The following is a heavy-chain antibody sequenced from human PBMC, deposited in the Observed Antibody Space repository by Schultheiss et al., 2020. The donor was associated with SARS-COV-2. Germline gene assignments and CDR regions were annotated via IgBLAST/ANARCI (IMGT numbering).Heavy chain of an antibody. CDR3: AKDDGGDYTRGYFDY. CDR1: GFTFSDYY. J-gene: IGHJ4*02. V-gene: IGHV3-11*01. D-gene: IGHD2-21*02. Sequence: GESLKISCAASGFTFSDYYMSWIRQAPGRGLEWVSYISSSGSTIYYADSVKGRFTISRDNAKNSLYLQMNSLGPEDTAVYYCAKDDGGDYTRGYFDYWGQGTLVTVSS. CDR2: ISSSGSTI.